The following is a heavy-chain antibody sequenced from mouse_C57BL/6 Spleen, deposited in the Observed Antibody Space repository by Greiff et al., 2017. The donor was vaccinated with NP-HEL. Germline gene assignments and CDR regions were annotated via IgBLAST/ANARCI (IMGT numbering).Heavy chain of an antibody. CDR1: GFTFSSYA. V-gene: IGHV5-9-1*02. Sequence: EVQVVESGEGLVKPGGSLKLSCAASGFTFSSYAMSWVRQTPEKRLEWVAYISSGGDYIYYADTVKGRFTISRDNARNTLYLQMSSLKSEDTAMYYCTRDGTEGFAYWGQGTLVTVSA. CDR2: ISSGGDYI. CDR3: TRDGTEGFAY. D-gene: IGHD4-1*01. J-gene: IGHJ3*01.